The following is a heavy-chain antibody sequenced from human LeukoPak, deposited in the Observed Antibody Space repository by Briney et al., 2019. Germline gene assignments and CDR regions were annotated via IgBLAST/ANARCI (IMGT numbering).Heavy chain of an antibody. D-gene: IGHD1-26*01. J-gene: IGHJ4*02. CDR2: ISSNGGST. CDR1: GFTFSSYA. Sequence: GSLRLSCSASGFTFSSYAMHWVRQAPGRGLEYVSAISSNGGSTYYADSVKGRFTISRDNSKNTLYLQMSSLRAEDTAVYYCVKDRYSGSYLLDYWGQGTLVTVSS. CDR3: VKDRYSGSYLLDY. V-gene: IGHV3-64D*09.